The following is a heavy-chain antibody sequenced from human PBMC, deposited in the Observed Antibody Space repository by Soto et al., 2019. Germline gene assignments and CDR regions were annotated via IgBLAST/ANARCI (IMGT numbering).Heavy chain of an antibody. Sequence: PGGSLRLSCAASGFTFSSYCMHWVRQAPGKGLEWVAVIWYDGSNKYYADSVKGRFTISRDNSKNTLYLQMNSLRAEDTAVYYCAREVKYLYGMDVWGQGTTVTV. CDR2: IWYDGSNK. J-gene: IGHJ6*02. D-gene: IGHD2-2*01. CDR1: GFTFSSYC. V-gene: IGHV3-33*01. CDR3: AREVKYLYGMDV.